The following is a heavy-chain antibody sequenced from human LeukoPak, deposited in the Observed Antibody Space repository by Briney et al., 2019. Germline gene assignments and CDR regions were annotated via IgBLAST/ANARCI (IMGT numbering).Heavy chain of an antibody. CDR3: AKEKYCSGGSCYSAHYYYYGMDV. CDR1: GFTFDDYA. D-gene: IGHD2-15*01. Sequence: PGGSLRLSCAASGFTFDDYAMQWVRQAPGRGLEWVSGISWNSGSISYADSVKGRFTISRDNAKNSLYLQMNSLRAEDTALYYCAKEKYCSGGSCYSAHYYYYGMDVWGQGTTVTVSS. V-gene: IGHV3-9*01. J-gene: IGHJ6*02. CDR2: ISWNSGSI.